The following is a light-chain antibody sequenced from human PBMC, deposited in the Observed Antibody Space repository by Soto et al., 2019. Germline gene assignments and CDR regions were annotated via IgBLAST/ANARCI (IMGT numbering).Light chain of an antibody. CDR3: QQRSNWLT. CDR1: QSVSSS. J-gene: IGKJ4*01. CDR2: DAS. V-gene: IGKV3-11*01. Sequence: EIVLTQSPATLSLSPGERATLSCRASQSVSSSLAWYQQKPGQAPRLLIYDASSRATGIPARFSGSGSGTDFTLTISSLEPEAFAVYYCQQRSNWLTFGGGTKVEIK.